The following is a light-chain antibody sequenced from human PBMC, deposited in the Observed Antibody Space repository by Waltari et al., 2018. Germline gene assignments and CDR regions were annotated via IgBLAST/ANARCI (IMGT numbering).Light chain of an antibody. Sequence: DIVMTQSPDSLAMSLGERATINCKSSQSVLYSANNKNYLAWYQQKPGQPPNLLIYWASTRESGVPDRFSGSGSGTDFTLTISSLQAEDVAVYYCQQYYRYYTFGQGTKLEIK. CDR1: QSVLYSANNKNY. V-gene: IGKV4-1*01. CDR2: WAS. CDR3: QQYYRYYT. J-gene: IGKJ2*01.